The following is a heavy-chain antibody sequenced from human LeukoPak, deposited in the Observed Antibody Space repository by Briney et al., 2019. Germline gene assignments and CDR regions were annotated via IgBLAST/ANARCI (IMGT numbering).Heavy chain of an antibody. CDR2: LSNGGGYM. J-gene: IGHJ4*02. CDR3: ARAGLYSGSGLDF. D-gene: IGHD5-12*01. CDR1: GFTVSSNY. V-gene: IGHV3-21*01. Sequence: GGSLRLSCAASGFTVSSNYMSWVRQAPGKGPEWVSALSNGGGYMYYADSVKGRFTISRDNAKNSLYLQMDSLTPEDTAVYYCARAGLYSGSGLDFWGQGTLVSVSS.